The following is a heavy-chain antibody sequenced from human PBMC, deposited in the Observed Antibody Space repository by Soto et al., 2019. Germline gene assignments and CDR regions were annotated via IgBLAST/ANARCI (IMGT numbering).Heavy chain of an antibody. V-gene: IGHV3-23*01. J-gene: IGHJ4*02. CDR2: ISGSGGST. Sequence: EVQLLESGGGLVQPGGSLRLSCAASGFTFSSYAMSWVRQAPGKGLEWVSVISGSGGSTYYADSVKGRFTISRDNSKNTLYLQRNSLRAADTAVYYCAKDPPPYYYDSSGLFDYWGQGTLVTVSS. D-gene: IGHD3-22*01. CDR3: AKDPPPYYYDSSGLFDY. CDR1: GFTFSSYA.